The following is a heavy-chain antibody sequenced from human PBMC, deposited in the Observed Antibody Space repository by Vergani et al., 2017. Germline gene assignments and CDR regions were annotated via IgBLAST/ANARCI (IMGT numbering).Heavy chain of an antibody. CDR2: TWYDGNNK. J-gene: IGHJ5*02. Sequence: QVQLVESGGGVVQPGRSLRLSCAASGFTFNQYCMHWVRQAPGKGLEWVAVTWYDGNNKQYADSVKGRFTISRDNSKSTMYLQINSLRDEDTGVYYCARDLRLLYNRFDPWGQGTLVTVSS. CDR3: ARDLRLLYNRFDP. D-gene: IGHD1-14*01. V-gene: IGHV3-33*01. CDR1: GFTFNQYC.